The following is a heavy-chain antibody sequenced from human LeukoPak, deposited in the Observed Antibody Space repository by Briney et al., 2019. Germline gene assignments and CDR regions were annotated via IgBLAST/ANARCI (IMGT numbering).Heavy chain of an antibody. CDR1: GYRFANW. CDR3: AREGSGTYHLGAY. CDR2: IYPSDSST. J-gene: IGHJ4*02. V-gene: IGHV5-51*01. D-gene: IGHD1-26*01. Sequence: GESLKISCKGSGYRFANWIGWVRQMPGSGLEWMGIIYPSDSSTRYSPSFQGQVTISVDKSISTAYLQWSRLTSDDTAVYYCAREGSGTYHLGAYWGQGTLVTVSS.